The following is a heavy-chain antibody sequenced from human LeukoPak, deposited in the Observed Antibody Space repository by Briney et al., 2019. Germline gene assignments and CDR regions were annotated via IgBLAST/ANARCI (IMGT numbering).Heavy chain of an antibody. Sequence: ASVKVSCTASGGSFSSYAINWVRQAPGQGLEWMGGIIPIFGTANYAQKFQGRVTITADESTSTAYMELSSLRSEDTAVYYCAICWWGVGATGSSYYYYGMDVWGQGTTVTVSS. CDR2: IIPIFGTA. D-gene: IGHD1-26*01. J-gene: IGHJ6*02. CDR3: AICWWGVGATGSSYYYYGMDV. CDR1: GGSFSSYA. V-gene: IGHV1-69*13.